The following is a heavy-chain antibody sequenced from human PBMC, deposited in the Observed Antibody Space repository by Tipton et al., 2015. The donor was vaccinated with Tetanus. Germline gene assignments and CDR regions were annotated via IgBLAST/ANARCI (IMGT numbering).Heavy chain of an antibody. Sequence: SLRLSCAASGFIFSDYYMSWIRKAPGRGLEWLSFISGDGSTIHYADSVKGRFTVSRDNAKRSLYLQMNDLRAEDTALYYCVRGARGWVMYFYFESWGQGTQVTVSS. CDR1: GFIFSDYY. D-gene: IGHD2-8*01. CDR2: ISGDGSTI. V-gene: IGHV3-11*04. CDR3: VRGARGWVMYFYFES. J-gene: IGHJ4*02.